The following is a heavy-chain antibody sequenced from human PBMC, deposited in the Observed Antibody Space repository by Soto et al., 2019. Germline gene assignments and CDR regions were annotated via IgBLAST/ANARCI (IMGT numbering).Heavy chain of an antibody. J-gene: IGHJ6*02. CDR3: ARGMYYDFWSGSPYYYYGMYV. D-gene: IGHD3-3*01. V-gene: IGHV4-34*01. CDR1: GGSFSGYY. Sequence: SETLSLTCAVYGGSFSGYYWSWIRQPPGKGLEWIGEINHSGSTNYSPSLKSRVTISVDTSKNQFSLKLSSVTAADTAVYYCARGMYYDFWSGSPYYYYGMYVWGQGTTVTVSS. CDR2: INHSGST.